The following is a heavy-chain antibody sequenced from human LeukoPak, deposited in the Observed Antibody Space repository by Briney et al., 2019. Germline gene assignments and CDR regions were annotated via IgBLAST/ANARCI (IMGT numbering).Heavy chain of an antibody. Sequence: SETLSLTCTVSGGSISSYYWSWLRQPPGKGLEWIGEINHSGSTNYNPSLKSRVTISVDTSKNQFSLKLSSVTAADTAVYYCARHQRLVKYFDYWGQGTLVTVSS. V-gene: IGHV4-34*01. CDR3: ARHQRLVKYFDY. CDR2: INHSGST. CDR1: GGSISSYY. J-gene: IGHJ4*02. D-gene: IGHD6-19*01.